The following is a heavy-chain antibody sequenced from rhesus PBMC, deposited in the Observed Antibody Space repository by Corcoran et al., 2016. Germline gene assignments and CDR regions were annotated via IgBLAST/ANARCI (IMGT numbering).Heavy chain of an antibody. CDR1: GYSISSGYG. Sequence: QVQLQESGPGLVKPSETLSLTCAVSGYSISSGYGWSWIRQPPGKGLEWIGYIGGSSGSTNYNPSLKSRVTISKDTSKNQFSLKLSSVTAADTAVYYCARDRGYLDWLLYSSSDAFDFWGQGLRVTVSS. J-gene: IGHJ3*01. V-gene: IGHV4-127*01. D-gene: IGHD3-3*01. CDR3: ARDRGYLDWLLYSSSDAFDF. CDR2: IGGSSGST.